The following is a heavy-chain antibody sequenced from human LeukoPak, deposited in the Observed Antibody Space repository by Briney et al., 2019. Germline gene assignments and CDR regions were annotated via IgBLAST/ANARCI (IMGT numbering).Heavy chain of an antibody. D-gene: IGHD2-2*01. Sequence: GGSLRLSCAASGFTFDDYAMHWVRQAPGKGLEWVSGISWNSGSIGYADSVKGRFTISRDNSKNTLYLQMNSLRAEDTAVYHCANEGTSSSHFWGQGTLVTVSS. CDR2: ISWNSGSI. CDR3: ANEGTSSSHF. J-gene: IGHJ4*02. V-gene: IGHV3-9*01. CDR1: GFTFDDYA.